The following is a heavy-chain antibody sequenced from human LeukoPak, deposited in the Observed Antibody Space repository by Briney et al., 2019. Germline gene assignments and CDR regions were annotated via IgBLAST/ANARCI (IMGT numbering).Heavy chain of an antibody. CDR3: ARDPRIQLWYYYGMDV. Sequence: GGSLRLSCAASGFTFSSYAMHWVRQAPGKGLEWVAVISYDGSNKYYADSVKGRFTISRDNSKNTLYLQMNSLRAEDTAVYYCARDPRIQLWYYYGMDVWGQGTTVTVSS. V-gene: IGHV3-30-3*01. CDR2: ISYDGSNK. J-gene: IGHJ6*02. CDR1: GFTFSSYA. D-gene: IGHD5-18*01.